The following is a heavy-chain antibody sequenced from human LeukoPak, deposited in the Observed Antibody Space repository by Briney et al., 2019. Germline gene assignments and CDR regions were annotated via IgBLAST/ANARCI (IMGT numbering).Heavy chain of an antibody. V-gene: IGHV3-23*01. CDR2: I. J-gene: IGHJ4*02. CDR1: GFTFKRYH. CDR3: AKVNWNCGEHS. Sequence: GGSLRLSCAASGFTFKRYHMSWVRQAPGKGLDWVSSIKGRFTISRDSSKNTLYLQMNSLRAEDTALYYCAKVNWNCGEHSWGQGTLVTVSS. D-gene: IGHD1-7*01.